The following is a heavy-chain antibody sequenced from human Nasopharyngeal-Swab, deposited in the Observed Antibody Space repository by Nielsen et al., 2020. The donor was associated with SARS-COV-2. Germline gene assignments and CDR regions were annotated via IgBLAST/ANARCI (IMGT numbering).Heavy chain of an antibody. J-gene: IGHJ4*02. CDR1: GYSFTSYW. D-gene: IGHD6-19*01. Sequence: QVSCQGSGYSFTSYWIGWVRQVPGKGLEWMGIIYPGDSDTRYSPSFQGQVTISADKSICTAYLQWSSLKAADTAMYYCARHVGSGWYGVDYWGQGTLVTVSS. V-gene: IGHV5-51*01. CDR3: ARHVGSGWYGVDY. CDR2: IYPGDSDT.